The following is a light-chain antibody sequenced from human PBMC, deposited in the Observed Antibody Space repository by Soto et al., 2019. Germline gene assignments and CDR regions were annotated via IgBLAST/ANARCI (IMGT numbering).Light chain of an antibody. J-gene: IGKJ5*01. CDR2: DAS. CDR3: QQRSNWPPIT. V-gene: IGKV3-11*01. Sequence: EIVLTQSPATLSLSPGERATLSCRASQSVSSYLACYQQKPGQAPRLLIYDASNRATGIPARFSGSGSGTDFTLTISSLEPEDFAVYYGQQRSNWPPITFGQGKRLEIK. CDR1: QSVSSY.